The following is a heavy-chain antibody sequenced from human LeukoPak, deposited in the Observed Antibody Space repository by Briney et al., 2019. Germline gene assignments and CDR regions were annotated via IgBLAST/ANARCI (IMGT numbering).Heavy chain of an antibody. CDR2: ISSSSSYT. D-gene: IGHD3-22*01. CDR1: GFTFRDYY. Sequence: PGVSLRLSCAASGFTFRDYYLSWIRQAPGKGREGVSYISSSSSYTNYADAVKGRFTISRDNAKNSLYLQMDSLRAEDTAVYYCARVRDNTMIDYWGQGTLVTVSS. J-gene: IGHJ4*02. V-gene: IGHV3-11*05. CDR3: ARVRDNTMIDY.